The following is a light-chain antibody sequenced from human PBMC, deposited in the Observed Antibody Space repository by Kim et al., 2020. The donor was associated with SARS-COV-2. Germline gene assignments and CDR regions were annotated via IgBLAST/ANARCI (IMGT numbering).Light chain of an antibody. CDR1: QSLSSN. J-gene: IGKJ4*01. Sequence: EIVMTQSPATLSVSPGERATLSCRASQSLSSNLAWYQQKPGQAPRLLIYGASTRATGIPARFSGSGSGTEFTVTISSLQSEDFAVYYCQQYNNWPLTFGGGTKVDIK. CDR3: QQYNNWPLT. V-gene: IGKV3D-15*01. CDR2: GAS.